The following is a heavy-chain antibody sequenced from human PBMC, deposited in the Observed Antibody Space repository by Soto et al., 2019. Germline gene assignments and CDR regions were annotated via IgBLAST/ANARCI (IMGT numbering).Heavy chain of an antibody. D-gene: IGHD6-19*01. CDR3: AKEHPLGKQFGGWFFRYFDY. CDR1: GFSFTTYS. Sequence: GGSLRLSCAASGFSFTTYSMSWVRQAPGKGLEWVSAISGSGGSTYYADSVKGRFTISRDNSKNTLYLQMNSLRAEDTAVYYSAKEHPLGKQFGGWFFRYFDYWGQGTLVTVSS. V-gene: IGHV3-23*01. CDR2: ISGSGGST. J-gene: IGHJ4*02.